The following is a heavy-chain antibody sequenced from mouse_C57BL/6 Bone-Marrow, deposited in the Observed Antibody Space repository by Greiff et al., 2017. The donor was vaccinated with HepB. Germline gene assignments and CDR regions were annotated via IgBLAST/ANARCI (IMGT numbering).Heavy chain of an antibody. V-gene: IGHV5-12*01. CDR3: ASLITSVVTHYYAMDY. Sequence: EVKLVESGGGLVQPGGSLKLSCAASGFTFSDYYMYWVRQTPEKRLEWVAYISNGGGSTYYPDTVKGRFTISRDNSKNTPYLQMSRLKSEDTAMYYCASLITSVVTHYYAMDYWGQGTSVTVSS. J-gene: IGHJ4*01. D-gene: IGHD1-1*01. CDR1: GFTFSDYY. CDR2: ISNGGGST.